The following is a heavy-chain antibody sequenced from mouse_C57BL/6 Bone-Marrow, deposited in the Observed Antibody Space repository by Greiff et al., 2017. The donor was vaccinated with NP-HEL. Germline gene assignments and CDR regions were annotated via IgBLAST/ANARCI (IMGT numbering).Heavy chain of an antibody. CDR1: GFTFTDYY. Sequence: EVKLVESGGGLVQPGGSLSLSCAASGFTFTDYYMSWVRQPPGKALEWLGFIRNKANGYTTEYSASVKGRFTISRDNSQSILYLQMNALRAEDSATYYCARNDHDGRIDYWGQGTTLTVSS. V-gene: IGHV7-3*01. D-gene: IGHD2-12*01. CDR2: IRNKANGYTT. CDR3: ARNDHDGRIDY. J-gene: IGHJ2*01.